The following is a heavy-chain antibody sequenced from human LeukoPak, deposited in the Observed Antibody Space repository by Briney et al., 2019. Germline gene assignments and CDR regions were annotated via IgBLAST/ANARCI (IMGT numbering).Heavy chain of an antibody. J-gene: IGHJ5*02. Sequence: SETLSLTCAVSGYSISSGFYWGWIRQPPRKGLEWIGKIHHSGGTYYNPSLKSRVTISVDTSKNQFSLKLTSVTAADTAVYYCARLDGYQLLLNHWGQGTLVTVSS. CDR3: ARLDGYQLLLNH. CDR1: GYSISSGFY. D-gene: IGHD2-2*01. V-gene: IGHV4-38-2*01. CDR2: IHHSGGT.